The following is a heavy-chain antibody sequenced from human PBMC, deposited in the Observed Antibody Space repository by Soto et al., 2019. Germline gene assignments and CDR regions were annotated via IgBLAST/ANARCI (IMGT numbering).Heavy chain of an antibody. J-gene: IGHJ4*02. D-gene: IGHD3-3*01. CDR1: GYTFTNFG. CDR2: INTYNGNT. V-gene: IGHV1-18*01. Sequence: QVQLVQSGAEVKKPGASVKVSCKASGYTFTNFGITWVRQAPGQGLEWMGWINTYNGNTQSAQQLQGRVTMTTDTSARAAYMELRSLRSDDTSVYYCARDMITIFGVFSRGWGQGTLVRVSS. CDR3: ARDMITIFGVFSRG.